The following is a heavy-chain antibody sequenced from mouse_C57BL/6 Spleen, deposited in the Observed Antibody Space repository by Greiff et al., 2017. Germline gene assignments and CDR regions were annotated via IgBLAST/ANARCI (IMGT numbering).Heavy chain of an antibody. CDR3: ARGEPSYYYFDY. J-gene: IGHJ2*01. Sequence: QVQLQQSGPELVKPGASVKISCKASGYAFSSSWMNWVKQRPGKGLEWIGRIYPGDGDTNYNGKFKGKATLTADKSSSTAYMQLSSLTSEDSAVYFCARGEPSYYYFDYWGQGTTLTVSS. CDR1: GYAFSSSW. D-gene: IGHD6-5*01. V-gene: IGHV1-82*01. CDR2: IYPGDGDT.